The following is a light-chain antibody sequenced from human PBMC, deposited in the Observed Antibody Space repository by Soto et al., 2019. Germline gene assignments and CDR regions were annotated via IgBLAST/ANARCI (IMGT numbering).Light chain of an antibody. CDR1: SSDVSGYNY. CDR2: EVS. Sequence: QSALTQPASVSGSPGQTITISCTGTSSDVSGYNYLSWYQQHPGKAPKVMIYEVSNRPSGVSNRFSGSKSGNTASLTISGLQAEDEGDYFCSSYTTSGTPVFGGGTKLTVL. V-gene: IGLV2-14*01. CDR3: SSYTTSGTPV. J-gene: IGLJ3*02.